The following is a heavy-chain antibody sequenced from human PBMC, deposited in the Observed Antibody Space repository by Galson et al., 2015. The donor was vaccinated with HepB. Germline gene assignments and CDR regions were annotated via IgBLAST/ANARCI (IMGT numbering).Heavy chain of an antibody. CDR3: ARRGEREEHFDY. J-gene: IGHJ4*02. CDR1: GYTFTNYW. Sequence: QSGAEVKKPGESLKISCKGSGYTFTNYWIAWVRQMPGKGLEWMGIIYPGDSDTRYNPSFQGQVTISADRSINVAYLQWSRLKASDTATYYCARRGEREEHFDYWGQGSPVTVSS. V-gene: IGHV5-51*03. CDR2: IYPGDSDT. D-gene: IGHD1-1*01.